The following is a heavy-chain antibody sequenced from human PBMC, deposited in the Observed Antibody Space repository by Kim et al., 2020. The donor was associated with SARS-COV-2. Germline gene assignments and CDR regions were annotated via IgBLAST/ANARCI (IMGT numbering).Heavy chain of an antibody. J-gene: IGHJ4*02. D-gene: IGHD1-26*01. CDR2: TM. CDR3: ASDHGWACHY. Sequence: TMNYADSVKGRLAISRSNAKNPLYLQMNSLRVEDTAVYFCASDHGWACHYGGRGTLVTVSS. V-gene: IGHV3-48*01.